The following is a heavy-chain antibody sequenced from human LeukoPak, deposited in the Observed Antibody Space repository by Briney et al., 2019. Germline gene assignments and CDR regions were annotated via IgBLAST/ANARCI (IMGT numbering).Heavy chain of an antibody. Sequence: PSGTLSLSCDVSGGSISSSNWWGWVRQPPGKGLEWIGEIYHTGSTNYNASLKSRLTISVDKSKNRFSLKLRSVTAADTAVYYCARDELGAFDIWGQGTMVTVSS. V-gene: IGHV4-4*02. CDR2: IYHTGST. D-gene: IGHD3-10*01. CDR1: GGSISSSNW. CDR3: ARDELGAFDI. J-gene: IGHJ3*02.